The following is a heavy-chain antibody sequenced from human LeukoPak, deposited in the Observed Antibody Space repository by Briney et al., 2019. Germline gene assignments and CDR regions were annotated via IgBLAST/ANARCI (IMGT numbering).Heavy chain of an antibody. CDR2: IISIFGTA. CDR1: GGTFSSYA. J-gene: IGHJ6*04. CDR3: AKSSGSYYNQGYYYYGMDV. D-gene: IGHD3-10*01. Sequence: SVKVSCKASGGTFSSYAISWVRQAPGQGLEWMGGIISIFGTANYAQKFQGRVTITADESTSTAYMELSSLRSEDTAVYYCAKSSGSYYNQGYYYYGMDVWGKGTTVTVSS. V-gene: IGHV1-69*13.